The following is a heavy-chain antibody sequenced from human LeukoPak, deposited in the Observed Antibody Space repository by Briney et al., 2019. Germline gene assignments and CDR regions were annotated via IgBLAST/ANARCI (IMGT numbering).Heavy chain of an antibody. V-gene: IGHV3-33*01. CDR2: IWYDGSNK. CDR1: GFIFSSYG. CDR3: ATQGGY. Sequence: GGSLRLSCAASGFIFSSYGMHWVRQAPGKGLEWVAVIWYDGSNKNYADSVKGRFTISRDNTKNTLYLQMNSLRAEDTAIYYCATQGGYWGQGTLVTASS. D-gene: IGHD3-16*01. J-gene: IGHJ4*02.